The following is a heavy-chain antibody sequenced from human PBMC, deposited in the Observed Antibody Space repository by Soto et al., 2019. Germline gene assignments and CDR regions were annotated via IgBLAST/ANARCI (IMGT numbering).Heavy chain of an antibody. V-gene: IGHV1-8*01. D-gene: IGHD6-19*01. CDR1: GYTFTSYD. J-gene: IGHJ5*02. CDR2: MNPNSGNT. CDR3: ARDSSGWMYNWFDP. Sequence: ASVKVSCKASGYTFTSYDINWVRQATGQGLEWMGWMNPNSGNTGYAQKFQGRVTMTRDTSISTAYMELSRLRSDDTAVYYCARDSSGWMYNWFDPWGQGTLVTVSS.